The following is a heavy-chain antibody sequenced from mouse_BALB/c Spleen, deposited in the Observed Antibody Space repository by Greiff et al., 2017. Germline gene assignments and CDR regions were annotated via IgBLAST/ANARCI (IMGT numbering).Heavy chain of an antibody. CDR3: ARKGGLRLISFDY. CDR1: GYTFTSYY. CDR2: IYPGDGST. J-gene: IGHJ2*01. V-gene: IGHV1S56*01. Sequence: VHLVESGPELVKPGASVKMSCKASGYTFTSYYIHWVKQRPGQGLEWIGWIYPGDGSTKYNEKFKGKTTLTADKSSSTAYMLLSSLTSEDSAIYFCARKGGLRLISFDYWGQGTTLTVSS. D-gene: IGHD2-4*01.